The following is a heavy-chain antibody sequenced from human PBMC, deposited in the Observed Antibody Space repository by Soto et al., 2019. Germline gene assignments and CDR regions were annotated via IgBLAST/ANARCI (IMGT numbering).Heavy chain of an antibody. Sequence: SETLSLTCIVSGGSITRNNHYWGWIRQSPGKGLEWIGSILYSGSTNYNPSLKSRVTLSVETSKNQFSLKMSSVAAADTALYYCARLGSSGWYQGSYFDYWGQGTLATVSS. CDR3: ARLGSSGWYQGSYFDY. CDR1: GGSITRNNHY. CDR2: ILYSGST. D-gene: IGHD6-19*01. J-gene: IGHJ4*02. V-gene: IGHV4-39*01.